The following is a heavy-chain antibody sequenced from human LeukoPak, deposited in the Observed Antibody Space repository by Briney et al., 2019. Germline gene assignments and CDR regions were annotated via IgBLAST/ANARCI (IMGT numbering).Heavy chain of an antibody. V-gene: IGHV3-30-3*01. Sequence: SGRSLRLSCAASGFTFSSYAMHWVRQAPGKGLEWVAVISYDGSNKYYADSVKGRFTISRDNSKNTLYLQMNSLRAEDTAVYYCAKDQPYSGSLPRGWGQGTLVTVSS. J-gene: IGHJ4*02. CDR3: AKDQPYSGSLPRG. CDR2: ISYDGSNK. D-gene: IGHD1-26*01. CDR1: GFTFSSYA.